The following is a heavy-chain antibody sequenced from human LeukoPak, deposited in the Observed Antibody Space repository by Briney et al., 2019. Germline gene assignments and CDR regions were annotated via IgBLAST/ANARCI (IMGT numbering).Heavy chain of an antibody. J-gene: IGHJ4*02. Sequence: SGGSLRLSCAASGFTFSSYAMSWVRQAPGKGLEWVSAISGSGGSTYSADSVKGRFTISRDNAKNSLYLQMNSLRAEDTAVYYCARTRNLGYCSSTSCPNFDYWGQGTLVTVSS. CDR3: ARTRNLGYCSSTSCPNFDY. D-gene: IGHD2-2*01. CDR2: ISGSGGST. V-gene: IGHV3-23*01. CDR1: GFTFSSYA.